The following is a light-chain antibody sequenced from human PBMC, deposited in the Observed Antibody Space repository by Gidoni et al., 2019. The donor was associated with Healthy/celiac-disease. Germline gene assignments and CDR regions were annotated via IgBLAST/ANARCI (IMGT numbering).Light chain of an antibody. CDR2: GAS. Sequence: EIVMTQSPATLSVSPGERATLSSRASQSVNSNLAWYQQKPGQAPRLLIYGASTRATGIPARFRGSGSGTEFTLTISSLQSEDFAVYYCQQYNNWPFTFGGGTKVEIK. CDR1: QSVNSN. CDR3: QQYNNWPFT. V-gene: IGKV3-15*01. J-gene: IGKJ4*01.